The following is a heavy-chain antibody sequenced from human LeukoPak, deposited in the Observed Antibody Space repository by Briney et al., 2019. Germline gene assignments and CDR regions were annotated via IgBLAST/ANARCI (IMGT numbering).Heavy chain of an antibody. CDR2: IYYSGST. CDR1: GGSISSYY. CDR3: ARGTVVTPPYYYYYMDV. Sequence: SETLSLTCIVSGGSISSYYWSWIRQPPGKGLEWIGYIYYSGSTNYNPSLKSRVTISVDTSKNQFFLKLSSVTAADTAVYYCARGTVVTPPYYYYYMDVWGKGTTVTVSS. D-gene: IGHD4-23*01. V-gene: IGHV4-59*01. J-gene: IGHJ6*03.